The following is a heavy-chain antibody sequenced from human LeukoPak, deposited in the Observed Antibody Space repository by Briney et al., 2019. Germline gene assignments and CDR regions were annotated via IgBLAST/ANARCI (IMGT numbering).Heavy chain of an antibody. Sequence: SETLSLTCAVSGGSFSGYYWSWIRQPPGKGLEWIGEINHSGSTNYNPSLKSRVTISVDTSKNQFSLKLSSVTAADAAVYYCAGLRWLQLRYFDYWGQGTLVTVSS. CDR2: INHSGST. V-gene: IGHV4-34*01. CDR3: AGLRWLQLRYFDY. CDR1: GGSFSGYY. D-gene: IGHD5-24*01. J-gene: IGHJ4*02.